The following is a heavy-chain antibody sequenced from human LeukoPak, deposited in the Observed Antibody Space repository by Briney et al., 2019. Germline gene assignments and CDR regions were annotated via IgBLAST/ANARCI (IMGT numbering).Heavy chain of an antibody. Sequence: GGSLRLSCAASGFTFSSYAMHWVRQAPGKGLEWVAVISCDGSNKYYADSVKGRFTISRDNSKNTLYLQMNSLRAEDTAVYYCARDPRGYYYGMDVWGQGTTVTVSS. J-gene: IGHJ6*02. CDR2: ISCDGSNK. D-gene: IGHD3-10*01. CDR1: GFTFSSYA. V-gene: IGHV3-30*04. CDR3: ARDPRGYYYGMDV.